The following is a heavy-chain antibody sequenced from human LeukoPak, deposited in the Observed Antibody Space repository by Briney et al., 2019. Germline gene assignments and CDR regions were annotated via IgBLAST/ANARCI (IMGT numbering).Heavy chain of an antibody. Sequence: SVKVSCKASGGTFSSYAISWVRQAPGQGLEWMGGIIPIFGTANYAQKFQGRVTITADKSTSIAYMELSSLRSEDTAVYYCARSNGAVYFDYWGQGTLVAVSS. CDR1: GGTFSSYA. D-gene: IGHD3-10*01. CDR2: IIPIFGTA. V-gene: IGHV1-69*06. CDR3: ARSNGAVYFDY. J-gene: IGHJ4*02.